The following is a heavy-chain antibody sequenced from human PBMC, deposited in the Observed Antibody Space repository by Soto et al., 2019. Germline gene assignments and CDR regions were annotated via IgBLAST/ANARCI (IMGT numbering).Heavy chain of an antibody. CDR2: ISSSSRYI. Sequence: PVGSLRLSCATSGFTFSSYSMNWVRQAPGMGLEWVSSISSSSRYIYYADSVRGRFTISRDNAKNSLYLQINSLRAEDTAVYYCARDRLVAATSAPHYCYYGMDVWGQGTTVTVSS. V-gene: IGHV3-21*01. J-gene: IGHJ6*02. CDR3: ARDRLVAATSAPHYCYYGMDV. D-gene: IGHD2-15*01. CDR1: GFTFSSYS.